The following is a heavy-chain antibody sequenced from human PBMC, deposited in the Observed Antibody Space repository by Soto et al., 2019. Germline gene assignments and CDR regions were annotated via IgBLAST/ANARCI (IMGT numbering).Heavy chain of an antibody. CDR1: GFTFSSYS. D-gene: IGHD5-12*01. CDR2: ISSSSNYI. Sequence: EVPLVESGGGLVKPGGSLRLSCAASGFTFSSYSMNWVRQAPGKGLEWVSSISSSSNYIDDANSVKGRFTISRDNAKNSLSLQMNSLRAEDTAVDYCARDFRRLYGDIVATIPGSCGMDVGGQGPTVTVSS. J-gene: IGHJ6*02. V-gene: IGHV3-21*01. CDR3: ARDFRRLYGDIVATIPGSCGMDV.